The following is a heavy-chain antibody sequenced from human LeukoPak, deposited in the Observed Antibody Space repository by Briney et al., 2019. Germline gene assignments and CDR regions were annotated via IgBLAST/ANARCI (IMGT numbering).Heavy chain of an antibody. J-gene: IGHJ6*02. CDR2: ISWNSGSI. D-gene: IGHD5-18*01. CDR3: AKLPDRTAMVTVYYGDYLRHYDYYGMDV. V-gene: IGHV3-9*01. CDR1: GFTFDDYA. Sequence: GGSLRLSCAASGFTFDDYAMHWVRQAPGKGLEWVSGISWNSGSIGYADSVKGRFTISRDNAKNSLYLQMNSLRAEDTALYYYAKLPDRTAMVTVYYGDYLRHYDYYGMDVWGQGTTVTVSS.